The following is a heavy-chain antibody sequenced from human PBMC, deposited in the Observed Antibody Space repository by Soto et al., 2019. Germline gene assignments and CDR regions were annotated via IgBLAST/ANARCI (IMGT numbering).Heavy chain of an antibody. Sequence: LSLTCTVSGGSINGYFWSWIRQPPGKGLEWIGYIYYSGSTNYNPSLKSRVTISVDTSKNQFSLKLSSVTAADTAVYYFARHEQWYMDVWGKGTPVTVSS. V-gene: IGHV4-59*08. CDR1: GGSINGYF. CDR2: IYYSGST. J-gene: IGHJ6*03. D-gene: IGHD6-19*01. CDR3: ARHEQWYMDV.